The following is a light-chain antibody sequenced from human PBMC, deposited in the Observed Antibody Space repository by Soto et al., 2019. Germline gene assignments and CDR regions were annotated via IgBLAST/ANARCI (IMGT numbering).Light chain of an antibody. Sequence: EIVLTQSPATLSLSPGERATLSCRASQSVSSYLAWYQQKPGQAPRLLIYDAATRATGIPARFSGSGSGTDCTLTISSLEPEDFAVYYCQQRSIWPTFGQGTKVEIK. CDR1: QSVSSY. CDR3: QQRSIWPT. CDR2: DAA. J-gene: IGKJ1*01. V-gene: IGKV3-11*01.